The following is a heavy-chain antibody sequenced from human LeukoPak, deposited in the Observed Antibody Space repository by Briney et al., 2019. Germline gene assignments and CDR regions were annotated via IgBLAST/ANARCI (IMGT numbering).Heavy chain of an antibody. CDR2: VYYSGST. Sequence: SETLSLTCTVSGGSISSSSYYWSWIRQPPGKGLEWIGYVYYSGSTYYNPSLKSRVTISVDTSKNQFSLKLSSVTAADTAVYYCARAVLGDYVWGSYPIDAFDIWGQGTMVTVSS. J-gene: IGHJ3*02. CDR1: GGSISSSSYY. V-gene: IGHV4-30-4*08. D-gene: IGHD3-16*02. CDR3: ARAVLGDYVWGSYPIDAFDI.